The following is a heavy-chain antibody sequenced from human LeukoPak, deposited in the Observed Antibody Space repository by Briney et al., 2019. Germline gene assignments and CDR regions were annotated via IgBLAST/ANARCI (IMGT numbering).Heavy chain of an antibody. J-gene: IGHJ4*02. Sequence: PGVSLRLSCAAPGVSFSTTWMHWVRQAPGKGLMWVSHVSSDGSRTYADSVKGRFTVSRDNNKGMVYLQMSSLRAEDTAVYYCARPGYSSSWTPVYWGQGTLVTVSS. CDR2: VSSDGSRT. D-gene: IGHD6-13*01. CDR3: ARPGYSSSWTPVY. CDR1: GVSFSTTW. V-gene: IGHV3-74*01.